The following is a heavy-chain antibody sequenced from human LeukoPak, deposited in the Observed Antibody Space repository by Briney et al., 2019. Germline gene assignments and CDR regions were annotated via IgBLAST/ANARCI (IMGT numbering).Heavy chain of an antibody. V-gene: IGHV4-61*01. D-gene: IGHD3-10*01. CDR2: IYYSGST. CDR3: ARDLKLLWFGEPRNWFDP. CDR1: GGSISSSSYY. J-gene: IGHJ5*02. Sequence: PSETLSLTCTVSGGSISSSSYYWGWIRQPPGKGLEWIGYIYYSGSTNYNPSLKSRVTISVDTSKNQFSLKLSSVTAADTAVYYCARDLKLLWFGEPRNWFDPWGQGTLVTVSS.